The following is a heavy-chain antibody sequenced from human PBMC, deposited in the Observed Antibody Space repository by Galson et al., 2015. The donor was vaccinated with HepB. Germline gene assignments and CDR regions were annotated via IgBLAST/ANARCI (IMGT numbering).Heavy chain of an antibody. V-gene: IGHV6-1*01. CDR3: ARAAIIVVLGSGYYGMDV. J-gene: IGHJ6*02. CDR1: GDSVSSNSAA. CDR2: TYYRSKWYL. Sequence: CAISGDSVSSNSAAWNWIRQSPSRGLEWLGRTYYRSKWYLDYAISVKSRITINPDTSKNQFSLQLNSVTPEDTAVYYCARAAIIVVLGSGYYGMDVWGQGTTVTVSS. D-gene: IGHD2-15*01.